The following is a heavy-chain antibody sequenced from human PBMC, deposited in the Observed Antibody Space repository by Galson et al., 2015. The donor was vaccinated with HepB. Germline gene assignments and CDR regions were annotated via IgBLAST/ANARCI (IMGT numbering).Heavy chain of an antibody. CDR1: GFSLSTSGVG. CDR2: IYWNDDK. V-gene: IGHV2-5*01. J-gene: IGHJ4*02. CDR3: AHSRKLGMNFDY. D-gene: IGHD7-27*01. Sequence: PALVKPTQTLTLTCTFSGFSLSTSGVGVGWIRQPPGKALEWLALIYWNDDKRYSPSLKTRLPITKDTSKNQVVLTMANMDPVDTGTYYCAHSRKLGMNFDYWGQGTLVTVSS.